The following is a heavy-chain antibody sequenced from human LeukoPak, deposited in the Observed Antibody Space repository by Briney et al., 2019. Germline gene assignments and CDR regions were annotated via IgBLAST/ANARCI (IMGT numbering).Heavy chain of an antibody. CDR3: ARVNYYGSGSYYRYYYYMDV. Sequence: SETLSLTCAVYGGSFSGYYWSWICQPPGKGLEWIGEINHSGSTNYNPSLKSRVTISVDTSKNQFSLKLSSVTAADTAVYYCARVNYYGSGSYYRYYYYMDVWGKGTTVTVSS. J-gene: IGHJ6*03. CDR1: GGSFSGYY. D-gene: IGHD3-10*01. V-gene: IGHV4-34*01. CDR2: INHSGST.